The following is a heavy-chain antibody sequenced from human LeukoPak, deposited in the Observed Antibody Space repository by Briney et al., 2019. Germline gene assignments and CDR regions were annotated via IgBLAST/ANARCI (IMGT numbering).Heavy chain of an antibody. CDR3: ARGRLNGNVDF. D-gene: IGHD1-20*01. V-gene: IGHV1-8*01. CDR1: GYTFTGYD. Sequence: ASVKVSCKTSGYTFTGYDVNWVRQAAGQGFEWMGWMHPNSGDTGYAHNLQGRITITRDSSTATVFMELSSLRSEDTAMYYCARGRLNGNVDFWGQGTLVTVSS. CDR2: MHPNSGDT. J-gene: IGHJ4*02.